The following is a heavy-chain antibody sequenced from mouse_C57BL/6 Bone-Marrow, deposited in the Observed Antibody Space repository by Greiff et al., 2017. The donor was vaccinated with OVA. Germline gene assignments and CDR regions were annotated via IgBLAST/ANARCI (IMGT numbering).Heavy chain of an antibody. D-gene: IGHD4-1*01. CDR2: ISDGGSYT. Sequence: EVKLMESGGGLVKPGGSLKLSCAASGFTFSSYAMSWVRQTPEKRLEWVATISDGGSYTYYPDNEKGRFTIPSDNAKNNLYLQMSHLKSEDTTMYYCASDIPPNWALDYWGQGTTLTVSS. CDR3: ASDIPPNWALDY. CDR1: GFTFSSYA. J-gene: IGHJ2*01. V-gene: IGHV5-4*03.